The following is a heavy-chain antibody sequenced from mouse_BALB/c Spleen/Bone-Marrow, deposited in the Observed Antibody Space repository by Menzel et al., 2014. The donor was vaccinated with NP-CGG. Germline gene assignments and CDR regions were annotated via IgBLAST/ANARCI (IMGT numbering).Heavy chain of an antibody. V-gene: IGHV1S137*01. D-gene: IGHD3-2*01. CDR2: ISTYYGDA. CDR1: GYTFTDYA. CDR3: ARRADSSGYVDAMDY. Sequence: VMLVESGAELVRPGVSVKISCKGSGYTFTDYAMHWVKQSHAKSLEWIGVISTYYGDASYNQKFKGKATMTVDKSSSTAYMGLARLTSEDSAIYYCARRADSSGYVDAMDYWGQGTSVTVSS. J-gene: IGHJ4*01.